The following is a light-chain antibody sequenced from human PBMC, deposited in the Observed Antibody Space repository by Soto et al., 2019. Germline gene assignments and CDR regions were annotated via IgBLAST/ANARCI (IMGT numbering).Light chain of an antibody. CDR3: HQYNGWPRT. CDR2: GAS. J-gene: IGKJ1*01. V-gene: IGKV3-15*01. Sequence: EIVMTQSPATLSVSPGERATLSCRASQSVSSNLAWYQQKPGQDPRLLIYGASTSSTGIPARFSGSGSGTEFTLPITSRQSADFAVDYCHQYNGWPRTFGQGTKVDIK. CDR1: QSVSSN.